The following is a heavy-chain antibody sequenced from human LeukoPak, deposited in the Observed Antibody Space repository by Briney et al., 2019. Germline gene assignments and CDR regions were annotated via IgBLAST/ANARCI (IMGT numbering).Heavy chain of an antibody. D-gene: IGHD3-3*01. Sequence: SETLSLTCDVSGGXVTSTNCWTWVRQPPGKGLEWIGEVHLDGRTNYNPTLKSRLIMSVDLPENHISLKLTSVTAVHTAVYYCAREGGFYRPLDYSGQGTLVTVSS. CDR2: VHLDGRT. CDR1: GGXVTSTNC. CDR3: AREGGFYRPLDY. V-gene: IGHV4-4*02. J-gene: IGHJ4*02.